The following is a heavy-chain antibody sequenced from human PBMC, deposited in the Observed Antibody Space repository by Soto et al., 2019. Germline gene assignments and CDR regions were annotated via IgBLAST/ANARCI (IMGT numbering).Heavy chain of an antibody. J-gene: IGHJ6*02. V-gene: IGHV4-34*01. Sequence: QVQLQQWGAGLLKPSETLSLTCAVYGGSFSGYYWSWIRQPPGKGLEWIGEIDHSRSTNYNPPLKSRVTISVDTSNNQFSLKLSSVNAADTAVYYCAGGVSGRPRALFGSGSKFYYFGMDVWGQGTTVTVSS. CDR3: AGGVSGRPRALFGSGSKFYYFGMDV. CDR2: IDHSRST. D-gene: IGHD3-22*01. CDR1: GGSFSGYY.